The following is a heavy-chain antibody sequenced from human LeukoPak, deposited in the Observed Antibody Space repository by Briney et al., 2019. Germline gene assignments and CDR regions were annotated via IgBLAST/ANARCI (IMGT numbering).Heavy chain of an antibody. Sequence: PGGSLRLSCAASGFTFSSYGMHWVRQAPGKGLEWVAFIRYDGSNKYYADSVKGRFTISRDNSKNTLYLQMNSLRAEDTAVYYCAKSRSSGYSPTPPFDYWGQGTLVTVSS. CDR3: AKSRSSGYSPTPPFDY. CDR2: IRYDGSNK. D-gene: IGHD3-22*01. V-gene: IGHV3-30*02. CDR1: GFTFSSYG. J-gene: IGHJ4*02.